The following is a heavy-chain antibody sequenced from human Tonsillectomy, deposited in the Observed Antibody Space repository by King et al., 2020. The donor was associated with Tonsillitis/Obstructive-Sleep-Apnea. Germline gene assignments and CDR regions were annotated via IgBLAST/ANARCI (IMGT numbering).Heavy chain of an antibody. Sequence: VQLVESGGGLVKPGGSLRLSCAASGFTFSNAWMGWVRQAPGKGLEWVGRIKSKTDGGTTDYAAPVKGRFTISRDDSKNTLYLRMNSLKTEDTAVYYCTTDSGTYDFWSGYYDLDYMDVWGKGTTVTVSS. CDR3: TTDSGTYDFWSGYYDLDYMDV. CDR1: GFTFSNAW. CDR2: IKSKTDGGTT. V-gene: IGHV3-15*01. J-gene: IGHJ6*03. D-gene: IGHD3-3*01.